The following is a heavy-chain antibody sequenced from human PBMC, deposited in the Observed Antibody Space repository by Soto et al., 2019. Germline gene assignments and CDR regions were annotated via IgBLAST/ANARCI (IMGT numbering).Heavy chain of an antibody. V-gene: IGHV4-59*01. J-gene: IGHJ4*02. CDR3: ERDHDGSGSYTFDY. D-gene: IGHD3-10*01. CDR2: IYYSGST. Sequence: PSETMSLTCTVSGGYISSYYWSWIRQPPGKGLEWIGYIYYSGSTNYNPSLKSRVTISVDTSKNQFSLKLSSVTAADTAVYYCERDHDGSGSYTFDYWGQGTLVTVSS. CDR1: GGYISSYY.